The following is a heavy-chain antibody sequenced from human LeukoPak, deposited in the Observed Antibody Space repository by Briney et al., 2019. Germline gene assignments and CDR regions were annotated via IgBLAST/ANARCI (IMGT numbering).Heavy chain of an antibody. CDR3: ARGRSPDY. V-gene: IGHV3-11*05. Sequence: GGALRLSCAATRFTFSGYYMSWIGQALGKGLEWVSYISSGGSYTNYADSVKGQFTISRDNAKNSLYLQMNSLRPEDTAVYYCARGRSPDYWGQGTLVTVS. CDR1: RFTFSGYY. J-gene: IGHJ4*02. CDR2: ISSGGSYT.